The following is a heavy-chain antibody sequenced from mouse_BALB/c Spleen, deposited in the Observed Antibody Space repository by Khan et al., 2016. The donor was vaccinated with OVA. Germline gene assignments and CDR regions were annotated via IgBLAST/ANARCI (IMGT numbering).Heavy chain of an antibody. Sequence: LVESGPELKKPGETVKISCKASGFTFTNYGMNWVKPAPGKGLKWMGWINTYTGEPTYAADFKGRFAFSLETSASTTYFPLNNLHNEDTATYFCGSHGDWDFEAGGAGNKVT. J-gene: IGHJ1*01. D-gene: IGHD1-2*01. V-gene: IGHV9-3-1*01. CDR3: GSHGDWDFEA. CDR1: GFTFTNYG. CDR2: INTYTGEP.